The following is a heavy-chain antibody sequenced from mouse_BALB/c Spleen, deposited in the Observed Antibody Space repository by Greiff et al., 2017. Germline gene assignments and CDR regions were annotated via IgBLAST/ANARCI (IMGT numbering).Heavy chain of an antibody. D-gene: IGHD2-14*01. CDR2: IDPENGDT. CDR1: GFNIKDYY. CDR3: NAYRYDVFDY. J-gene: IGHJ2*01. Sequence: VQLQQSGAELVRSGASVKLSCTASGFNIKDYYMHWVKQRPEQGLEWIGWIDPENGDTEYAPKFQGKATMTADTSSNTAYLQLSSLTSEDTAVYYCNAYRYDVFDYWGQGTTLTVSS. V-gene: IGHV14-4*02.